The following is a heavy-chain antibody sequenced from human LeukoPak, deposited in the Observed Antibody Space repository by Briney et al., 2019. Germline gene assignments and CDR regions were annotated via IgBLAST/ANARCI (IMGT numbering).Heavy chain of an antibody. Sequence: GGSLRLSCAASGFIFSSYAMQWVRQAPGRGLEWVAVISSDGNSNFYSNSVRGRFTISRDNSKNTVYLQMNTLKGEDTAVYYCATDGGAAGTFDYWGQGTLVTVSS. CDR1: GFIFSSYA. D-gene: IGHD6-13*01. CDR2: ISSDGNSN. J-gene: IGHJ4*02. CDR3: ATDGGAAGTFDY. V-gene: IGHV3-30*03.